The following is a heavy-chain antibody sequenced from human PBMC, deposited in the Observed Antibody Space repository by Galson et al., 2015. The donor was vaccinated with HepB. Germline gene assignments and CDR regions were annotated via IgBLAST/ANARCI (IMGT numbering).Heavy chain of an antibody. V-gene: IGHV3-49*03. CDR1: GFTFGDYA. Sequence: SLRLSCAASGFTFGDYAMSWFRQAPGKGLEWVGFIRSKAYGGTTEYAASVKGRFTISRDDSKSIAYLQMNSLKTEDTAVYYCTRGYYYDSRGYYYVGYFQPWGKGTLVPVS. CDR3: TRGYYYDSRGYYYVGYFQP. J-gene: IGHJ1*01. CDR2: IRSKAYGGTT. D-gene: IGHD3-22*01.